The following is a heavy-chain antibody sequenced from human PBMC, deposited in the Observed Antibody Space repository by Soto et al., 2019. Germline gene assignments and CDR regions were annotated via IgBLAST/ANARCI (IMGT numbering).Heavy chain of an antibody. CDR3: ARGPCCGGDCYSGPYYFEY. J-gene: IGHJ4*02. Sequence: QVQLVQSGAEVKKPGSSMKVSCKASGDTFSSYTLSWVRQAPGQGLEWMGGIIPVFGTAKYAQKFQGRVTLTADEAKSTPYMELSRLRYEDTTMYYWARGPCCGGDCYSGPYYFEYWGQGTLVTVSS. V-gene: IGHV1-69*12. CDR2: IIPVFGTA. CDR1: GDTFSSYT. D-gene: IGHD2-21*02.